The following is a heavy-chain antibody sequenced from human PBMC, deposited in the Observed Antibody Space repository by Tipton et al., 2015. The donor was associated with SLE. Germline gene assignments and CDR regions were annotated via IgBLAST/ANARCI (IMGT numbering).Heavy chain of an antibody. CDR2: IYTSGST. D-gene: IGHD3-10*01. CDR3: ASGGYGSGSHYLGGWFDP. CDR1: GGSISSYY. Sequence: TLSLTCTVSGGSISSYYLSWIRQAPGKGLEWIGDIYTSGSTNYNPSLKSRVTLSADTSKNPFSLKLSSVTAADTAVYYCASGGYGSGSHYLGGWFDPWGQGTLVTVSS. J-gene: IGHJ5*02. V-gene: IGHV4-4*08.